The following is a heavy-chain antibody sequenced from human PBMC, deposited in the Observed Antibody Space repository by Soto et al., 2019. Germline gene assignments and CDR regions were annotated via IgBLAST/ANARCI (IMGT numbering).Heavy chain of an antibody. CDR2: IYYSGST. V-gene: IGHV4-31*03. D-gene: IGHD4-4*01. Sequence: QVQLQESGPGLVKPSQTLSLTCTVSGGSISSGGYYWSWIRQHPGKGLEWVGYIYYSGSTYYNPSLKSRVTISVDTSKNQFSLKLSSVTAADTAVYYCARINYADIYYFDYWGQGTLVTVSS. CDR1: GGSISSGGYY. CDR3: ARINYADIYYFDY. J-gene: IGHJ4*02.